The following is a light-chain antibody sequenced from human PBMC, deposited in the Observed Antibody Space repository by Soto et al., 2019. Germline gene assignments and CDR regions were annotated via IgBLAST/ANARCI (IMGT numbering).Light chain of an antibody. CDR2: KPS. Sequence: DIQMTQCPSTLSASVGDRVTITCRASQSISSWLAWYQQKPGKAPKLLIYKPSTLESGVPSRFSGSTSGSDFTLTISSLQPDDFATYYCQQANSFPPTFGGGTKVDIK. CDR1: QSISSW. V-gene: IGKV1-5*03. CDR3: QQANSFPPT. J-gene: IGKJ4*01.